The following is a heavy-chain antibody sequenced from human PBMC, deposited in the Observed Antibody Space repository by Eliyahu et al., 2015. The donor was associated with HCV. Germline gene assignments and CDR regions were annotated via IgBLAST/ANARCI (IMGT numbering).Heavy chain of an antibody. Sequence: VQPGGPLRLSCAASGFTFSSYSMNWVRQAPGKGLEWVSYISSSSSTIYYADSVKGRFTISRDNAKNSLYLQMNSLRAEDTAVYYCARGAGMVRGVILYYYYGMDVWGQGTTVTVSS. CDR1: GFTFSSYS. D-gene: IGHD3-10*01. J-gene: IGHJ6*02. CDR2: ISSSSSTI. CDR3: ARGAGMVRGVILYYYYGMDV. V-gene: IGHV3-48*01.